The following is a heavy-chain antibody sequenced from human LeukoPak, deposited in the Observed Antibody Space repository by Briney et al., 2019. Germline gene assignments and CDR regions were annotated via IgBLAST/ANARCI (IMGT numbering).Heavy chain of an antibody. CDR1: GFTISSYG. CDR2: IRSKAYGGTT. CDR3: TRKLDY. V-gene: IGHV3-49*04. Sequence: PGGSLRLSCTASGFTISSYGMSWVRQAPGKGLEWVGFIRSKAYGGTTEYAASVKGRFTISRDDSKSIAYLQMNSLKTEDTAVYYCTRKLDYWGQGTLVTVSS. J-gene: IGHJ4*02.